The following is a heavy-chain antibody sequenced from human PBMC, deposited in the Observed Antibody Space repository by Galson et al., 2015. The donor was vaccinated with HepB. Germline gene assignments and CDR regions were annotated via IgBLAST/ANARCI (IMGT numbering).Heavy chain of an antibody. J-gene: IGHJ4*02. CDR3: ARGGLLWTAPGTRLGY. CDR1: GFTFSSYT. V-gene: IGHV3-48*02. CDR2: ISSTGTTM. Sequence: SLRLSCAASGFTFSSYTMNWVRQAPGKGLESVSYISSTGTTMYYADSAKGRFTISRDNAKNSLFLQMNSLRDDDAAVYYCARGGLLWTAPGTRLGYWGQGTLVTVSS. D-gene: IGHD6-13*01.